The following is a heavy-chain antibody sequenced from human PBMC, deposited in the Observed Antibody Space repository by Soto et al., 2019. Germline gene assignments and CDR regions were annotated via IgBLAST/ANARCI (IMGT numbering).Heavy chain of an antibody. V-gene: IGHV4-30-2*01. CDR2: IYHSGST. Sequence: LQLQESGSGLVKPSQTLSLTCTVSGGSIVSGGYSWTSIRQPPGKGLEWIGYIYHSGSTYYNPSLKTRVTMSVDRSKYQFSLKVSPVTAADTAVYYCARFTIPGGFDPWGQGTLVTVSS. J-gene: IGHJ5*02. D-gene: IGHD2-21*01. CDR3: ARFTIPGGFDP. CDR1: GGSIVSGGYS.